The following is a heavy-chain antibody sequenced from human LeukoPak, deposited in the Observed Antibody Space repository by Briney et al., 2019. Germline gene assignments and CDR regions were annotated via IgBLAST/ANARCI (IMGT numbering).Heavy chain of an antibody. V-gene: IGHV4-59*01. D-gene: IGHD3-16*01. CDR3: ARAPSTGEHRRTVYYYGMDV. CDR1: GGSISSYY. Sequence: SETLSLTCTVSGGSISSYYWSWIRQPPGKGLEWIGYIYYSGSTNYNPSLKSRVTISVDTSKNQFSLKLSSVTAADTAVYYCARAPSTGEHRRTVYYYGMDVWGQGTTVTVSS. CDR2: IYYSGST. J-gene: IGHJ6*02.